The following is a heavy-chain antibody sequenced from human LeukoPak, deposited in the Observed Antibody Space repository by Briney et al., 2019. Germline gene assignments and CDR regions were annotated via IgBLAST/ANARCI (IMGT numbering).Heavy chain of an antibody. D-gene: IGHD3-3*01. CDR1: GFTVSNNY. V-gene: IGHV3-53*01. CDR3: ARDRGGVNFDY. CDR2: IYSGGST. Sequence: GGSLRLSCAASGFTVSNNYMSWVRQAPGKGREWVSVIYSGGSTYYADSVKGRFTISRDNSKNTLYLQMNSLRAEDTAVYYCARDRGGVNFDYWGQGTLVTVSS. J-gene: IGHJ4*02.